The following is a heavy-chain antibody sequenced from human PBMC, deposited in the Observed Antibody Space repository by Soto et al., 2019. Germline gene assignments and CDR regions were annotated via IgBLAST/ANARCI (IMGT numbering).Heavy chain of an antibody. CDR1: GFTFPNYV. Sequence: PGGSLRLSCAASGFTFPNYVMNWVRQAPGKGLEWVSALSGSGGSTYYADSVKGRFTISRDNSKNTLYLQLNSLRAEDTAVYYCAKTPLRATIFDYWGQGTLVTVSS. CDR3: AKTPLRATIFDY. V-gene: IGHV3-23*01. CDR2: LSGSGGST. J-gene: IGHJ4*02.